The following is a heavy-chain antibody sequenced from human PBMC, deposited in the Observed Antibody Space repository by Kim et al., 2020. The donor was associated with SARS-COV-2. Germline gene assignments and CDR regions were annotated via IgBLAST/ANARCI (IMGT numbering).Heavy chain of an antibody. CDR1: GGSISSYY. CDR2: IYYSGST. J-gene: IGHJ4*02. Sequence: SETLSLTCTVSGGSISSYYWSWIRQPPGKGLEWIGYIYYSGSTNYNPSLKSRVTISVDTSKNQFSLKLSSVTAADTAVYYCARDSMGGYAIDYWGQGTLVTVSS. V-gene: IGHV4-59*01. D-gene: IGHD5-12*01. CDR3: ARDSMGGYAIDY.